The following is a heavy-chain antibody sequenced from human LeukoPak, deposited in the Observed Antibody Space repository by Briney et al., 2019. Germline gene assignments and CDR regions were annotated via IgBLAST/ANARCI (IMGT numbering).Heavy chain of an antibody. J-gene: IGHJ4*02. CDR1: GGSISSSSYY. CDR2: IYYSGST. CDR3: AKSGGGGLWGYYFDY. V-gene: IGHV4-39*07. Sequence: SETLSLTRTVSGGSISSSSYYWGWIRQPPGKGLGWIGWIYYSGSTYYNPSLKSRVTISVATSKNQFSLKLSSVTAADTAVYYCAKSGGGGLWGYYFDYWGQGTLVTVSS. D-gene: IGHD2-21*01.